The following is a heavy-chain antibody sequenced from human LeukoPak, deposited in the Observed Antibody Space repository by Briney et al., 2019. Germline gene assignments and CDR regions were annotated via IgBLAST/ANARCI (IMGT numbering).Heavy chain of an antibody. J-gene: IGHJ4*02. V-gene: IGHV1-18*04. CDR3: ARDSSTWYFDY. CDR1: GYTFTGYY. Sequence: ASVKVSCKASGYTFTGYYMHWVRQAPGQGLEWVGWISTYNGDTTYAQKLQGRVTMTTDTSTSTAYLELRSLRSDDTAVYYCARDSSTWYFDYWGQGTPVTVSS. D-gene: IGHD6-13*01. CDR2: ISTYNGDT.